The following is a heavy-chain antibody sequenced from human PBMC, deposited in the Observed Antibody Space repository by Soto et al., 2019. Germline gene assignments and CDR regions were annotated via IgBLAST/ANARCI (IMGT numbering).Heavy chain of an antibody. CDR1: VYTITELP. V-gene: IGHV1-24*01. D-gene: IGHD6-13*01. CDR3: ATTLRGMAAAGPFDF. Sequence: APVKVSRKVSVYTITELPMHWVRQAPGKGLEWMGGFDPEDGETIYAQKFQGRVTMTEDTSTDTAYMELSSLGSEDTAVYYCATTLRGMAAAGPFDFWGQGTLVTVSS. J-gene: IGHJ4*02. CDR2: FDPEDGET.